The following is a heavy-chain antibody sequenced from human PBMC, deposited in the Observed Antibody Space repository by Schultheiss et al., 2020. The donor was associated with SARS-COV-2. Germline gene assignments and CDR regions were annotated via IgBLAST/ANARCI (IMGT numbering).Heavy chain of an antibody. V-gene: IGHV3-30*03. CDR2: ISYDGSNK. CDR3: ARDQGYCSSTSCQSRYYMDV. CDR1: GFTFSNSD. Sequence: GESLKISCAASGFTFSNSDMNWVHQAPGKGLEWVAVISYDGSNKYYADSVKGRFTISRDNSKNTLYLQMNSLRAEDTAVYYCARDQGYCSSTSCQSRYYMDVWGKGTTVTVSS. D-gene: IGHD2-2*01. J-gene: IGHJ6*03.